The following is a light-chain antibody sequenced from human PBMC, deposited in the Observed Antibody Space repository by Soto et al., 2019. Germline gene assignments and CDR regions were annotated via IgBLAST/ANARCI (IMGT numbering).Light chain of an antibody. CDR2: KAS. CDR3: QHYNSYSEA. Sequence: IQMTQKPSTLSGSVGDRVTITCRASQTISSWLAWYQQKPGKAPKLLIYKASTLKSGVPSRFSGSGSGTEFTLTISSLQPDDFATYYCQHYNSYSEAFGQGTKVDNK. CDR1: QTISSW. V-gene: IGKV1-5*03. J-gene: IGKJ1*01.